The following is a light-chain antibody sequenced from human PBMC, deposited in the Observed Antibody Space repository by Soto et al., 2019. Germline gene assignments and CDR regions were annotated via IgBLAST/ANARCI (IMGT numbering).Light chain of an antibody. CDR1: QSVSSSY. CDR2: GAS. J-gene: IGKJ4*01. Sequence: EIVLTQSPGTLSLSPGERATLSCRASQSVSSSYLAWYQQKPSQAPRLRIYGASSRATGIPDRFSGSGSGPDFPLTISRLEPEDFAVYYCQQYGSSGLTFGGGTQVQIK. CDR3: QQYGSSGLT. V-gene: IGKV3-20*01.